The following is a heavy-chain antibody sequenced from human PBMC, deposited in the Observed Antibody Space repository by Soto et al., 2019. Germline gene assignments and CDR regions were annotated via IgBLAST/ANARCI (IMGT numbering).Heavy chain of an antibody. CDR1: GFTFSSYG. J-gene: IGHJ3*02. CDR2: IWYDGSNK. D-gene: IGHD3-10*01. V-gene: IGHV3-33*01. CDR3: ARYSEGKFKLLRPGI. Sequence: GSLRLSCAASGFTFSSYGMHWVRQAPGKGLEWVAVIWYDGSNKYYADSVKGRFAISRDNSKNTLYLQMNSLRAEDTAVYYCARYSEGKFKLLRPGIRAQRTTVTVSS.